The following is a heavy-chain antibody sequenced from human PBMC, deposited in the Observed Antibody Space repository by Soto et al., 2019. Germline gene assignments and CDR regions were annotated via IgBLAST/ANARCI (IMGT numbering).Heavy chain of an antibody. D-gene: IGHD3-16*01. CDR3: AKGLRFTEH. J-gene: IGHJ1*01. Sequence: GGSLRLSCVASGFTFSSYALHWVRQAPGKGLEWVALISNDGMNTFYADSVKGRMTVSRDKAEKTMYLQMNSLTAEDTAVYYCAKGLRFTEHWGQGTGVTVSS. CDR1: GFTFSSYA. CDR2: ISNDGMNT. V-gene: IGHV3-30-3*02.